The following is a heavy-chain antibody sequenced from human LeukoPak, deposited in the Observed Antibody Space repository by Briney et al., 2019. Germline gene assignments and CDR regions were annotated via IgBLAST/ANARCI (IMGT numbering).Heavy chain of an antibody. V-gene: IGHV1-8*03. CDR2: MNPNSGNT. D-gene: IGHD2-2*01. J-gene: IGHJ5*02. CDR3: ARGRYRSSTSCGGFDP. CDR1: GYTFTSYD. Sequence: ASVKVSCKASGYTFTSYDINWVRQATGQGLEWMGWMNPNSGNTGYAQKFQGRVTITRNTSISTAYMELSSLRSEDTAVYYCARGRYRSSTSCGGFDPWGQGTLVTVSS.